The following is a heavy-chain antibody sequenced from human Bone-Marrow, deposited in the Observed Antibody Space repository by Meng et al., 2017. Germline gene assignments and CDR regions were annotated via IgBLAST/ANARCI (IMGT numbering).Heavy chain of an antibody. CDR2: INQDGREK. J-gene: IGHJ6*02. D-gene: IGHD3-10*01. CDR3: ARDRVVRGVSGPDYYYYNGMDV. V-gene: IGHV3-7*01. Sequence: LSLTCAASGFTFSRFWMSWVRQGPGKGLEWVANINQDGREKYYVDSVKGRFTISRDNAKNSLVLQMHSLRAEDTAVYYCARDRVVRGVSGPDYYYYNGMDVWGQGTPVTVSS. CDR1: GFTFSRFW.